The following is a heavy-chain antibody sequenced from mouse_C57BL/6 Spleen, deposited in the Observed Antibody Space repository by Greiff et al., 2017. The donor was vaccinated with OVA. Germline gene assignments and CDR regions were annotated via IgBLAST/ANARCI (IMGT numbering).Heavy chain of an antibody. CDR3: ARRAYGVMDY. CDR2: IYPGDGDT. CDR1: GYAFSSSW. J-gene: IGHJ4*01. D-gene: IGHD1-1*01. V-gene: IGHV1-82*01. Sequence: VQGVESGPELVKPGASVEISCKASGYAFSSSWMNWVKQRPGKGLEWIGRIYPGDGDTNYNGKFKGKATLTADKSSSTAYMQLSSLTSEDSAVYFCARRAYGVMDYWGQGTSVTVSS.